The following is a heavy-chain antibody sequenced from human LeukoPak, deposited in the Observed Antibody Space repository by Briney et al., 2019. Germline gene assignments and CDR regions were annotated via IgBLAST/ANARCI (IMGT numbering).Heavy chain of an antibody. J-gene: IGHJ6*02. CDR1: GYTFTSYD. Sequence: ASVKVSCKASGYTFTSYDINWVRQATGQGLEWMGWMNPNSGNTGYAQKFRGRVTMTRNTSISTAYMELSSLRSEDTAVYYCARAEPYYDFWSGYTSPGYYYGMDVWGQGTTVTVSS. CDR2: MNPNSGNT. V-gene: IGHV1-8*01. D-gene: IGHD3-3*01. CDR3: ARAEPYYDFWSGYTSPGYYYGMDV.